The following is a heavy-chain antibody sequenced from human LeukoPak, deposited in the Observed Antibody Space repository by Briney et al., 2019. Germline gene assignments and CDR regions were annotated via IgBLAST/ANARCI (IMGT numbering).Heavy chain of an antibody. Sequence: SETLSLTCTVSGGSISSYYWSWIRQPPGKGLEWIGYIYYSGSTIYNPSLKSRVTISVDTSKNQFSLKLSSVTAADTAVYYCARTVVVTAIQIYFDYWGQGTLVTVSS. D-gene: IGHD2-21*02. J-gene: IGHJ4*02. V-gene: IGHV4-59*08. CDR2: IYYSGST. CDR3: ARTVVVTAIQIYFDY. CDR1: GGSISSYY.